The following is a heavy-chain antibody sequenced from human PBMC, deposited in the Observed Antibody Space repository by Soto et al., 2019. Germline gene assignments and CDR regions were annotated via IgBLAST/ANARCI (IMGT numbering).Heavy chain of an antibody. Sequence: GASVKVSCKASGGPFSSYAISWVRQAPGQGLEWMGIFNPTGDTASYAQKLQSRVTMTRDTSTGTAYMELGSLRSEDTAVYYCARGGRIVDTGIGYYYYHAMDVWGQGTTVTVSS. D-gene: IGHD5-18*01. CDR3: ARGGRIVDTGIGYYYYHAMDV. CDR1: GGPFSSYA. V-gene: IGHV1-46*01. J-gene: IGHJ6*02. CDR2: FNPTGDTA.